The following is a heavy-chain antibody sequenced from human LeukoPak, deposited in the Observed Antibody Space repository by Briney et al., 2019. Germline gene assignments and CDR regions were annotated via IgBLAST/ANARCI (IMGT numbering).Heavy chain of an antibody. V-gene: IGHV4-4*07. Sequence: PSETLSLTCTVSGGSISSYYWSWIRQPAGTALEWIGRIYTSGTITYNPSLKSRVTISVDKSKNQFSLKLSSVTAADTAVYYCARGSEYYDSSGYYFNLDYWGQGTLVTVSS. J-gene: IGHJ4*02. CDR1: GGSISSYY. CDR2: IYTSGTI. CDR3: ARGSEYYDSSGYYFNLDY. D-gene: IGHD3-22*01.